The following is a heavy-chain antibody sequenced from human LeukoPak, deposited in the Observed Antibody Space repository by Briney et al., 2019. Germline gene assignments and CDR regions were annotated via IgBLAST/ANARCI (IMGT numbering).Heavy chain of an antibody. V-gene: IGHV3-74*01. CDR1: GFTFSSYW. CDR2: INSDGSST. J-gene: IGHJ4*02. Sequence: GGSLRLSCAASGFTFSSYWMHWVRQAPGKGLVRVSRINSDGSSTSYADSVKGRFTISRDNAKNTLYLQMNSLRAEDTAVYYCARAPKIWFGGGYFDYWGQGTLVTVSS. D-gene: IGHD3-10*01. CDR3: ARAPKIWFGGGYFDY.